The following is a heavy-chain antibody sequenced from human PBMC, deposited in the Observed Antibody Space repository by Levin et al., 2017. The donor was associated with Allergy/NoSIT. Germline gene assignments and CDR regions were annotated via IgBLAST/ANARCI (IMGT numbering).Heavy chain of an antibody. CDR3: AREDIVVVVATTVFDY. V-gene: IGHV4-34*01. CDR2: INHSGST. CDR1: GGSFSGYY. D-gene: IGHD2-15*01. Sequence: SETLSLTCAVYGGSFSGYYWSWIRQPPGKGLEWLGEINHSGSTNYNPSLKSRVTISVDTSKNQFSLNLSSVTAADTAVYYCAREDIVVVVATTVFDYWGQGTLVTVSS. J-gene: IGHJ4*02.